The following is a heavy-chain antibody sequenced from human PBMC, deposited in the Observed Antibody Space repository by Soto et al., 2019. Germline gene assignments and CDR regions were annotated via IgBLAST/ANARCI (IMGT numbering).Heavy chain of an antibody. CDR2: ISAYNGNT. J-gene: IGHJ6*02. D-gene: IGHD2-21*01. Sequence: QIQLVQSGGEVKKPGASVKVSCKSSGYNFISHSITWVRQAPGQGLEWMGRISAYNGNTNHAQKFQGRLTMTTDTSTSTAYMELRSLRSDDTAAYYCARGAFCGGAPGCRDMDVWGQGTTVTVSS. CDR1: GYNFISHS. CDR3: ARGAFCGGAPGCRDMDV. V-gene: IGHV1-18*01.